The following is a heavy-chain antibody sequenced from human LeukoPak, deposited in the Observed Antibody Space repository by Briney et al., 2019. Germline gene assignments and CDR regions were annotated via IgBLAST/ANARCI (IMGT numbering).Heavy chain of an antibody. D-gene: IGHD6-13*01. CDR2: INPSGGST. J-gene: IGHJ4*02. CDR1: GYTFTSYY. CDR3: ARDRDTIPATDAGGDHFHF. Sequence: ASVKVSCKASGYTFTSYYMHWVRQAPGQGLEWMGIINPSGGSTSYAQKFQGRVTMTRDTSISTAYMELSGLRSDDTAVYYCARDRDTIPATDAGGDHFHFWGQGTLVTVSS. V-gene: IGHV1-46*01.